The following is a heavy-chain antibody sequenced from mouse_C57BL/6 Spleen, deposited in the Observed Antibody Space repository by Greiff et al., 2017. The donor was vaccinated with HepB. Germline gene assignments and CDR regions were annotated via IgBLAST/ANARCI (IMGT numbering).Heavy chain of an antibody. CDR3: AREDYYGSSSSWYFDV. J-gene: IGHJ1*03. CDR1: GFTFTDYY. V-gene: IGHV7-3*01. CDR2: IRNKANGYTT. Sequence: EVKVVESGGGLVQPGGSLSLSCAASGFTFTDYYMSWVRQPPGKALEWLGFIRNKANGYTTEYSASVKGRFTISRDNSQSILYLQMNALRAEDSATYYCAREDYYGSSSSWYFDVWGTGTTVTVSS. D-gene: IGHD1-1*01.